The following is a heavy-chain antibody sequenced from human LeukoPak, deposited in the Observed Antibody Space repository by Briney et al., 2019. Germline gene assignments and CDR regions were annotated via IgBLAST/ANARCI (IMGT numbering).Heavy chain of an antibody. CDR1: GFTFNNYN. V-gene: IGHV3-21*01. D-gene: IGHD4-23*01. J-gene: IGHJ4*02. CDR2: ITSSGTYI. CDR3: ARDYGGKTPYFDY. Sequence: GGSLRLSCATSGFTFNNYNMNWVRQAPGRALEWVSSITSSGTYIFYADSVKGRFTISRDNAKNSLYLQMNSLRAEDTAVYYCARDYGGKTPYFDYWGQGTLVTVSS.